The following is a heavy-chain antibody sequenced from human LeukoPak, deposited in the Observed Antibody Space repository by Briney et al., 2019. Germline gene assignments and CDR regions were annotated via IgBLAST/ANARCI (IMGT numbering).Heavy chain of an antibody. Sequence: SETLSLTCTVYGASISQYYWSWIRQTPEKGLEWIGSIYYSGSSYYNPSLKSRVTIFVDTSRDQFSLDLSSVTAADTALYYCARHISANTGYFDSCGQGTLVTVSS. J-gene: IGHJ4*02. CDR1: GASISQYY. V-gene: IGHV4-39*01. CDR2: IYYSGSS. CDR3: ARHISANTGYFDS.